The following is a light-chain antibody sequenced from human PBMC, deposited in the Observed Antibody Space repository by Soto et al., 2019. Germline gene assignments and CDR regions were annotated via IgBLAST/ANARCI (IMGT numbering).Light chain of an antibody. V-gene: IGLV1-44*01. Sequence: QSVLTQPPSASGTPGQRVAISCSGSSCNIGSNTVNWYQQLPGTPPTLLIYSDNQRPSGVPDRFSGSKSGTSASLAISGLQSEDEADYYCAAWDDSLYGLVFGGGTKLTVL. J-gene: IGLJ2*01. CDR2: SDN. CDR1: SCNIGSNT. CDR3: AAWDDSLYGLV.